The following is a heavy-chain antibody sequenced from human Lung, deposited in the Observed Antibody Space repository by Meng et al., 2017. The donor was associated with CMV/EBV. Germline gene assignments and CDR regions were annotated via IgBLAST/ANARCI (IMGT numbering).Heavy chain of an antibody. CDR1: GYMFNIYW. V-gene: IGHV5-51*01. Sequence: GGSXRLXCKVSGYMFNIYWIGWVRQKPGKGLKWMGIIYPGDSDVRYSPSFQGQVTISADKSTNTAYLQWSGLRASDTAMYYCARQDWTYGHRAYYFDYWGQGTLVTVSS. J-gene: IGHJ4*02. CDR3: ARQDWTYGHRAYYFDY. D-gene: IGHD3/OR15-3a*01. CDR2: IYPGDSDV.